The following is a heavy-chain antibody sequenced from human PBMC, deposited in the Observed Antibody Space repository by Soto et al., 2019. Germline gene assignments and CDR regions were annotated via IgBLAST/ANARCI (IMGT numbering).Heavy chain of an antibody. V-gene: IGHV3-23*01. D-gene: IGHD6-13*01. J-gene: IGHJ4*02. CDR2: VSGSGGST. CDR3: ARRGPGTYFDY. Sequence: EVQLLESGGGLVQPGGFLRLSCAASGFTFSSYAMRWVRQAPGKGLEWVSAVSGSGGSTYYAVSVKGRFTISRDNSKNTLYLQMNSLRAEDTAVYYCARRGPGTYFDYWGQGTQVTVSS. CDR1: GFTFSSYA.